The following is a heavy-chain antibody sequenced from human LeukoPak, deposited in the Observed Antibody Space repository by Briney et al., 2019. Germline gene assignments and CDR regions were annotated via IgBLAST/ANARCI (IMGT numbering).Heavy chain of an antibody. J-gene: IGHJ3*02. D-gene: IGHD5-12*01. CDR1: GGSISSGGYY. Sequence: PSETLSLTCTVSGGSISSGGYYWSWIRQHPGKGLEWIGYMYYNGSTYYNPSLKSRVTISVDTPKNQFSLKLSSVTAADTAVYYCARDIGYSGYDSGDDAFDIWGQGTMVTVSS. CDR2: MYYNGST. V-gene: IGHV4-31*03. CDR3: ARDIGYSGYDSGDDAFDI.